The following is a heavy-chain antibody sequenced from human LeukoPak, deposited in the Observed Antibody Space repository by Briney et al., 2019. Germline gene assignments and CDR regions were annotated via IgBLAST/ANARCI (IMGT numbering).Heavy chain of an antibody. J-gene: IGHJ4*02. Sequence: GGSLRLSCAASGFTFSSYWMSWVRQAPGKGLEWVANIKQDGSEKYYVDSVKGRFTISRDNAKNSLYLQMNSLRAEDTAVYYCVRDRFYPLTYSSSWAFDYWGQGTLVTVSS. CDR1: GFTFSSYW. D-gene: IGHD6-13*01. CDR2: IKQDGSEK. V-gene: IGHV3-7*01. CDR3: VRDRFYPLTYSSSWAFDY.